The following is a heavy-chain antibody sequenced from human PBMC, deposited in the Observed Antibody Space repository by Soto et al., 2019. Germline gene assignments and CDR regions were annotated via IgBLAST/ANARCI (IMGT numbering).Heavy chain of an antibody. Sequence: PGGSLRLSCAASGFTFSSYGMHWVRQAPGKGLEWVAVIWYDGSNKYYADSVKGRFTISRDNSKNTLYLQMNSLRAEDTAVYYCARNDYGDYSLDYYYYGMDVWGQGTTVTVS. CDR2: IWYDGSNK. CDR1: GFTFSSYG. J-gene: IGHJ6*02. CDR3: ARNDYGDYSLDYYYYGMDV. V-gene: IGHV3-33*08. D-gene: IGHD4-17*01.